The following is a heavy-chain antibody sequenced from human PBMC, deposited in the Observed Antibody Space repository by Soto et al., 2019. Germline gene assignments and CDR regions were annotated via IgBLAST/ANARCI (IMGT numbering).Heavy chain of an antibody. J-gene: IGHJ4*02. CDR1: GYSISSGYY. CDR2: IYHSGST. D-gene: IGHD6-6*01. Sequence: PSETLSLTCAVSGYSISSGYYWGWIRQPPGKGLEWIGSIYHSGSTYYNPSLKSRVTISVDTSKNQFSLKLSSVTAADTAVYYCARDREYSSSPEFDYWRQRTLVPVS. CDR3: ARDREYSSSPEFDY. V-gene: IGHV4-38-2*02.